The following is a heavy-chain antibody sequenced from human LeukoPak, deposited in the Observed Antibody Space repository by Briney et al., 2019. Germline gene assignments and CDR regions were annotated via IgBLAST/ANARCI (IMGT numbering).Heavy chain of an antibody. CDR2: MNPNSGNT. CDR1: GYTFTSYD. CDR3: ARGIAAADETREYFQH. Sequence: GASVKVSCKASGYTFTSYDINWVRQATGQGLEWMGWMNPNSGNTGYAQKFQGRVTITRNTSISTAYMELSRLRSDDTAVYYCARGIAAADETREYFQHWGQGTLVTVSS. D-gene: IGHD6-13*01. J-gene: IGHJ1*01. V-gene: IGHV1-8*03.